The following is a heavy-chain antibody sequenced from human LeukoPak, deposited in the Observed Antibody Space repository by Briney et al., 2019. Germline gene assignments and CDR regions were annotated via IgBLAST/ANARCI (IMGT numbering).Heavy chain of an antibody. CDR2: IWYDGSNK. Sequence: PGGSLRLSCAASGFTFSSYGMHWVRQAPGKGLEWVAVIWYDGSNKYYADSVKGRFTISRDNSKKTLHLQMTSVRAEDTAVYYCAKDGRCSGGTCYYDAFDIWGQGTMVTVSS. J-gene: IGHJ3*02. CDR1: GFTFSSYG. V-gene: IGHV3-33*06. CDR3: AKDGRCSGGTCYYDAFDI. D-gene: IGHD2-15*01.